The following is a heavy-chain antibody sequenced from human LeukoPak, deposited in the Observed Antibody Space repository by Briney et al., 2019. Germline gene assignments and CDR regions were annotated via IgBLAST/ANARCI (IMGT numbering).Heavy chain of an antibody. CDR2: IYPGDSDT. D-gene: IGHD2-15*01. CDR3: ARFSRLGYCSGGSCYSPLDAFDM. CDR1: GYSFTSYW. J-gene: IGHJ3*02. Sequence: GESLKISCKGSGYSFTSYWIGWVRQMPGKGLEWMGIIYPGDSDTRYSPSFQGQVTISADKSISTAYLQWSSLKASDTAMYYCARFSRLGYCSGGSCYSPLDAFDMWAQGTRVTVST. V-gene: IGHV5-51*01.